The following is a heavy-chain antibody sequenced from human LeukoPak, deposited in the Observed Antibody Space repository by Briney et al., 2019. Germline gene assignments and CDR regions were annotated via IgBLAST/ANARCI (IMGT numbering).Heavy chain of an antibody. V-gene: IGHV3-23*01. CDR1: GFTFSSYA. J-gene: IGHJ4*02. CDR2: ISGSGGST. Sequence: PGGSLRLSCAASGFTFSSYAMSWVRQAPGKGLEWVSGISGSGGSTKNADSVKGRFTISRDNFKSTLYLQMNSLRAEDTALYYCAKDMEGGSGSYLGYFDYWGQGTLVTVSS. D-gene: IGHD3-10*01. CDR3: AKDMEGGSGSYLGYFDY.